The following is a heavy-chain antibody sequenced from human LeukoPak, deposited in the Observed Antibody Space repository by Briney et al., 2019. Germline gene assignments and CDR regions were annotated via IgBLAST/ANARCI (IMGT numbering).Heavy chain of an antibody. V-gene: IGHV1-8*01. J-gene: IGHJ4*02. CDR1: GYTFTSYD. D-gene: IGHD6-19*01. CDR3: ARSHSRAVVGREFDY. Sequence: ASVKVTCKASGYTFTSYDINWVRQATGQGLEWMGWMNPNSGNTGYAQKFQGRVTITADESTSTAYMELSSLRSEDTAVYYCARSHSRAVVGREFDYWGQGTLVTVSS. CDR2: MNPNSGNT.